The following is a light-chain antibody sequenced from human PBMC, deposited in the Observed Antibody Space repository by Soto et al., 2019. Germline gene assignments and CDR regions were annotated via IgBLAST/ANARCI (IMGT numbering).Light chain of an antibody. CDR2: GAS. CDR3: QQYNNWWT. J-gene: IGKJ1*01. CDR1: QSVSNN. Sequence: EIVMTQSPATLSLSPGERATLSCRASQSVSNNLAWYHQKPGQAPRLLIYGASTRATGIPARFSGSGSGTEVTHTISSLQSEDFAVYYCQQYNNWWTFGQGTKVEIK. V-gene: IGKV3-15*01.